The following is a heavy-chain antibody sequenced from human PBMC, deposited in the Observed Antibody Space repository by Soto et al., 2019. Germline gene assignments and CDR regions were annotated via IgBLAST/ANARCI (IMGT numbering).Heavy chain of an antibody. D-gene: IGHD3-3*01. CDR3: ARSYYDFPVYYGMDV. CDR1: GFTFSSYA. J-gene: IGHJ6*02. CDR2: ISYDGSNK. V-gene: IGHV3-30-3*01. Sequence: GGSLRLSCAASGFTFSSYAMHWVRQAPGKGLEWVAVISYDGSNKYYADSVKGRFTISRDNSKNTLYLQMNSLRAEDTAVYYCARSYYDFPVYYGMDVWGQGTTVTVSS.